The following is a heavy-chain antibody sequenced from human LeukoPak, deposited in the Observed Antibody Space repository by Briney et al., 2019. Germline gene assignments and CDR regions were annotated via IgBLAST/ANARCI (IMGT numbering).Heavy chain of an antibody. Sequence: SETLSLTCTVSADSISRSYWSWIRQPPGQGLEWIGYVSYSGSTNYTPSLKGRVTISIDTSKNQFSLKLNSVTAADTAVYYCAKLITLSWPAFDPWGQGTLVTVSS. CDR1: ADSISRSY. V-gene: IGHV4-59*01. J-gene: IGHJ5*02. CDR3: AKLITLSWPAFDP. CDR2: VSYSGST. D-gene: IGHD2/OR15-2a*01.